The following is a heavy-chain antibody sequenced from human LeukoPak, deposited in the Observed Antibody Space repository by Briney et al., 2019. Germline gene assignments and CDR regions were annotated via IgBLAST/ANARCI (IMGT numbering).Heavy chain of an antibody. CDR1: GGSISKFY. J-gene: IGHJ4*02. CDR2: IYYSGST. D-gene: IGHD3-10*01. V-gene: IGHV4-59*01. CDR3: ARGGFGEFDS. Sequence: PSETLSLTCTVSGGSISKFYWSWIRQPPGKGLEWIGYIYYSGSTNYNPSLKSRVTISVDTSKNQFSLKLSSVTAADTAVYYCARGGFGEFDSWGLGTLVIVSS.